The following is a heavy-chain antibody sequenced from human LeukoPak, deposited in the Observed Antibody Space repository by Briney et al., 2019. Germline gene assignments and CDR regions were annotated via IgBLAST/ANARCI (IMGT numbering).Heavy chain of an antibody. V-gene: IGHV3-7*01. Sequence: GGSLRLSCAASGFTFSRSWMTWVRQAPGKGLEWVANIKQDGSEKYYVDSVKGRFTISRDNAKNSLYLQLNSLRAEDTAVYYCSGTALPYYYYYMDVWGKGTTVIVSS. CDR1: GFTFSRSW. J-gene: IGHJ6*03. CDR2: IKQDGSEK. CDR3: SGTALPYYYYYMDV.